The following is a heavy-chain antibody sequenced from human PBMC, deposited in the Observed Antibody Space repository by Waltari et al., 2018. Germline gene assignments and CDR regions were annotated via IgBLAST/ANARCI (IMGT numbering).Heavy chain of an antibody. J-gene: IGHJ4*02. CDR2: ITGYNDRT. V-gene: IGHV1-18*01. CDR1: GYSFWSFG. CDR3: ARGRTVRTYDYFDS. D-gene: IGHD4-4*01. Sequence: QVLLVQSGADFKEPGASVKFSCRTSGYSFWSFGIGWVRQVPGQGLEWMGGITGYNDRTVYAEKFQGRVTMTRDTSTTTAHMELRALTSGDTAVYFCARGRTVRTYDYFDSWGQGTLVTVSS.